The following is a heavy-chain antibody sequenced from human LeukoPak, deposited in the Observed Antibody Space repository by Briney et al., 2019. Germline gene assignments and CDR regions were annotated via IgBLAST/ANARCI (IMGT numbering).Heavy chain of an antibody. J-gene: IGHJ6*03. V-gene: IGHV1-18*01. D-gene: IGHD3-16*01. CDR3: ARDALPVEFWGRLITPNYYYYYMDV. CDR1: GYTFTSYG. Sequence: GASVKVSCKAAGYTFTSYGISWVRQAPGQGLEWMGWISAYNGNTNYAQKLQGRVTMTTDTSTSTAYMELRSLRSDDTAVYYCARDALPVEFWGRLITPNYYYYYMDVWGKGTTVTVSS. CDR2: ISAYNGNT.